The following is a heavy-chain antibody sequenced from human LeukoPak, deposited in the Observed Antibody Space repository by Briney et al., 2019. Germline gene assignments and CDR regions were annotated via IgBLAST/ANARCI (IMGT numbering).Heavy chain of an antibody. Sequence: SETLSLTCAVYGGSFSGYYWSWIRQPPGKGLEWIGEINHSGSTNYNPSLKSRVTISVDTSKNQFSLKLSSVTAADTAVYYCARDGYSYGVTFDYWGQGTLVTVSS. J-gene: IGHJ4*02. V-gene: IGHV4-34*01. D-gene: IGHD5-18*01. CDR2: INHSGST. CDR1: GGSFSGYY. CDR3: ARDGYSYGVTFDY.